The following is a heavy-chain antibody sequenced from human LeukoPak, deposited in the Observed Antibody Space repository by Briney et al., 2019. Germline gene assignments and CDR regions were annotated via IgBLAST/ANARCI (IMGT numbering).Heavy chain of an antibody. J-gene: IGHJ6*02. Sequence: GGSLRLSCAASGFTFSDYYMSWIRQAPGKGLEWVSYISSSGSTIYYADSVKGRFTISRDNAKNSLYLQMNSLRAEDTAVYYCATTLPGIAAAGPSYYYYYGMDVWGQGTTVTVSS. V-gene: IGHV3-11*01. D-gene: IGHD6-13*01. CDR2: ISSSGSTI. CDR1: GFTFSDYY. CDR3: ATTLPGIAAAGPSYYYYYGMDV.